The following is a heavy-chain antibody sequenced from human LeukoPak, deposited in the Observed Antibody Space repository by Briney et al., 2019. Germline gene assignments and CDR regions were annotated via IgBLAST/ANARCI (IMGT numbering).Heavy chain of an antibody. V-gene: IGHV1-69*06. J-gene: IGHJ6*03. CDR2: IIPIFGTA. CDR1: GGTFSSYA. D-gene: IGHD3-22*01. CDR3: ARGTVVVPFRYYYYYMDV. Sequence: ASVKVSCKASGGTFSSYAISWVRQAPGQGLEWMGGIIPIFGTATYAQKFQGRVTITADKSASTAYMELSSLRSEDTAVYYCARGTVVVPFRYYYYYMDVWGKGTTVTVSS.